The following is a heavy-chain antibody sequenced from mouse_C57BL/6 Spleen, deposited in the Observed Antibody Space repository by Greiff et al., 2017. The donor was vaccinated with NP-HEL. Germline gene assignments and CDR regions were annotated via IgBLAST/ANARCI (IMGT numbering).Heavy chain of an antibody. D-gene: IGHD2-1*01. V-gene: IGHV5-4*01. CDR1: GFTFSSYA. J-gene: IGHJ3*01. Sequence: EVKVVESGGGLVKPGGSLKLSCAASGFTFSSYAMSWVRQTPEKRLEWVATISDGGSYTYYPDNVKGRFTISRDNAKNNLYLQMSHLKSEDTAMYYCARDGDGNSWGQGTLVTVSA. CDR3: ARDGDGNS. CDR2: ISDGGSYT.